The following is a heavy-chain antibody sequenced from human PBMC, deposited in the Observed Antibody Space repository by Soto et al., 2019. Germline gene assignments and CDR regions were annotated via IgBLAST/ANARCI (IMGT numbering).Heavy chain of an antibody. D-gene: IGHD6-6*01. CDR1: GYTFSNHG. J-gene: IGHJ6*03. CDR3: ARVRQRVGYFYSYMDV. CDR2: IGAYNGNT. Sequence: QVQLLQSGAEVKKPGASVKVSCKASGYTFSNHGITWVRQAPGQVLEWMGWIGAYNGNTHYTQSLQGRVTMTTDTSTSTAYMELRGLRSDDTAVYYCARVRQRVGYFYSYMDVWGKGTTVTVAS. V-gene: IGHV1-18*01.